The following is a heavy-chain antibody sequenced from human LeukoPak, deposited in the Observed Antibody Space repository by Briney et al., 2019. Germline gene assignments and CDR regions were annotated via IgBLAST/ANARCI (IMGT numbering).Heavy chain of an antibody. Sequence: SVKVSCKASGGTFSSYAISWVRQAPGQGLEWMGGIIPIFGTANYAQKFQGRVTITADESTSTVYMELSSLRSEDTAVYYCARAGYDIKNWFDPWGQGTLVTVSS. J-gene: IGHJ5*02. CDR1: GGTFSSYA. V-gene: IGHV1-69*01. D-gene: IGHD3-9*01. CDR3: ARAGYDIKNWFDP. CDR2: IIPIFGTA.